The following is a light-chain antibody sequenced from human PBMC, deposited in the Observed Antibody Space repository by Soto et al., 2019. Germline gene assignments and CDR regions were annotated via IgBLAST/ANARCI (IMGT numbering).Light chain of an antibody. Sequence: DIQLTQSPSFLSASVGDRVTINCRASQGIKSYLAWYQQKPGKAPKLLIYTASTLERGVPSRFSVSESGTEFTLTSISLQHEDSATYDCQQLNDYPLAFVGGTKVEIK. V-gene: IGKV1-9*01. CDR2: TAS. CDR1: QGIKSY. J-gene: IGKJ4*01. CDR3: QQLNDYPLA.